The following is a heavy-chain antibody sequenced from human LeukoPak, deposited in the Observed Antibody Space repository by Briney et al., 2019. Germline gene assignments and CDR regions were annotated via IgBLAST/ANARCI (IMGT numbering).Heavy chain of an antibody. D-gene: IGHD3-10*01. Sequence: GASVKVSCRTSGHTLIGYDINWVRQAPGQGLEWMGAIHAAKGGTINAQQFQDRITMATDTSINTAYMELSSLRSEDTAVYYCATPDYPDSGRPHLFYSLDVWGQGTMVTVSS. CDR3: ATPDYPDSGRPHLFYSLDV. J-gene: IGHJ6*02. CDR1: GHTLIGYD. CDR2: IHAAKGGT. V-gene: IGHV1-8*01.